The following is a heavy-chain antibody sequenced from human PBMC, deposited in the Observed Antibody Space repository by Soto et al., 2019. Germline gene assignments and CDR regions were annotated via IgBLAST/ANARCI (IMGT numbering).Heavy chain of an antibody. V-gene: IGHV1-69*04. CDR3: AKGQKPQASYFDY. D-gene: IGHD5-12*01. CDR1: GGTFSSYA. Sequence: SVKVSCKASGGTFSSYAISWVRQAPGQGLEWMGRIIPILGIANYAQKFQGRVTITADKSTSTAYMELSSLRSEDTAVYYCAKGQKPQASYFDYWGQGTLVTVSS. CDR2: IIPILGIA. J-gene: IGHJ4*02.